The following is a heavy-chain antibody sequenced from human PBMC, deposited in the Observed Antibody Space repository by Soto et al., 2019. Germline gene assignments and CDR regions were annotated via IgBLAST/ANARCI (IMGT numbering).Heavy chain of an antibody. CDR3: ARTRWGSSLYFFDY. D-gene: IGHD3-10*01. J-gene: IGHJ4*02. Sequence: GGSLRLSCAASGFTFSSYNMNWVRQAPGKGLEWVSSIGSSNNNIYYEDSVKGRFTISRDNSRNSLYLQMNSLRAEDTAVYFCARTRWGSSLYFFDYWGQGTLVTVSS. CDR1: GFTFSSYN. CDR2: IGSSNNNI. V-gene: IGHV3-21*01.